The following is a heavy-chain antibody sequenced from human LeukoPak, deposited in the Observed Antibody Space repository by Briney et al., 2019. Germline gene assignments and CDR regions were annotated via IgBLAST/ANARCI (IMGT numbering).Heavy chain of an antibody. D-gene: IGHD5-24*01. J-gene: IGHJ3*02. Sequence: ASVKVSCKASGYTFTGYYMHWVRQAPGQGLEWMGWINPNSGGTNYAQKFQGRVTVTADKSTSTAYMELSSLRSEDTAVYFCARGRLATITLVRHAFDIWGQGTMVTVSS. CDR2: INPNSGGT. CDR1: GYTFTGYY. V-gene: IGHV1-2*02. CDR3: ARGRLATITLVRHAFDI.